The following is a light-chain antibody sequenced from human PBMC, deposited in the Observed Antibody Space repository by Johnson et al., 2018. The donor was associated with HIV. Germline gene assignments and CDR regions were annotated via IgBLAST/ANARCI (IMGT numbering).Light chain of an antibody. J-gene: IGLJ1*01. CDR3: ATWDRSLSAGGV. CDR2: ENN. V-gene: IGLV1-51*02. Sequence: QSVLTQPPSVSVAPGQKVTISCSGSSSNIGNNYVSWYQQLPGTAPKLLIYENNKRPSGIPDRFSGSKSGASATLGITGLQTGDEADYYCATWDRSLSAGGVFGTGTKVTVL. CDR1: SSNIGNNY.